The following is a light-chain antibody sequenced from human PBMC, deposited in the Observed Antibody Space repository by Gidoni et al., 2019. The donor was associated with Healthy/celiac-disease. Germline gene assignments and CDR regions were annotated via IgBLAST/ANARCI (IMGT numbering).Light chain of an antibody. CDR3: QSADSSGTTGV. J-gene: IGLJ1*01. CDR2: KDS. CDR1: ALPKQY. Sequence: SYELTQPPSVSVSPGQTARITCSGDALPKQYAYWYQKKPGQAPVLVIYKDSERPSGIPERFSGSSSGTTVTLTISGVQAEDEADYYCQSADSSGTTGVFGTGTKVTVL. V-gene: IGLV3-25*03.